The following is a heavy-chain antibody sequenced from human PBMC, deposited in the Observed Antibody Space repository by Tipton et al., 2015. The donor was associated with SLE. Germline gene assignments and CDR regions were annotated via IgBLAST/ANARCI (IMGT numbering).Heavy chain of an antibody. V-gene: IGHV4-61*02. CDR2: IYNSGIT. CDR3: ARVQAYEGFDP. Sequence: TLSLTCTVSGDSFSSGSSSWNWVRQPAGKGLEWIGLIYNSGITYYNPSLKSRVTISVDTSKNQFSLKLSSVTAADTAVYYCARVQAYEGFDPWGQGTLVTVSS. CDR1: GDSFSSGSSS. D-gene: IGHD3-16*01. J-gene: IGHJ5*02.